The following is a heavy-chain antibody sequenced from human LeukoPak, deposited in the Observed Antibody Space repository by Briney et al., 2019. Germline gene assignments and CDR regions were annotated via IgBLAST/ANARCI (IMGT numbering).Heavy chain of an antibody. CDR3: AREVRSSWYFDY. Sequence: PSETLSLTCTVSGGSISRYYWSWIRQPPGKGLEWIGYIYYSGSTNYNPSLKSRVTLSVDTSKNQFSLELSSVTAADTAVYYCAREVRSSWYFDYWGQGTLVTVSS. CDR2: IYYSGST. D-gene: IGHD6-13*01. J-gene: IGHJ4*02. V-gene: IGHV4-59*01. CDR1: GGSISRYY.